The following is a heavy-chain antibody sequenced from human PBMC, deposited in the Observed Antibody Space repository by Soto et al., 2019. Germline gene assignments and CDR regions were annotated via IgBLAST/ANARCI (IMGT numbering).Heavy chain of an antibody. CDR2: ISYDGSNK. CDR1: GFTFSSYA. Sequence: QVQLVESGGGVVQPGRSLRLSCAASGFTFSSYAMHWVRQAPGKGLEWVAVISYDGSNKYYADSVKGRFTISRDNSKNTLYLQMNSLRAEDTAVYYCARDTAMVHYYYYGMDVWGQGTTVTVS. J-gene: IGHJ6*02. CDR3: ARDTAMVHYYYYGMDV. V-gene: IGHV3-30-3*01. D-gene: IGHD5-18*01.